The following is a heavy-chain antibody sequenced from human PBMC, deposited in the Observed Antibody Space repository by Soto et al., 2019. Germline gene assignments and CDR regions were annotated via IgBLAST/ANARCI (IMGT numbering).Heavy chain of an antibody. D-gene: IGHD6-19*01. CDR2: INHSGST. Sequence: SDALSATNSRDGGSFSGSFWSSIRQPPGKGLEWIGEINHSGSTNYNPSLKSRVTISVDTSKNQFSLKLSSVTAADTAVYYCARPTRQWLGLRYYYGMDVWGQGTTVT. CDR1: GGSFSGSF. J-gene: IGHJ6*02. CDR3: ARPTRQWLGLRYYYGMDV. V-gene: IGHV4-34*01.